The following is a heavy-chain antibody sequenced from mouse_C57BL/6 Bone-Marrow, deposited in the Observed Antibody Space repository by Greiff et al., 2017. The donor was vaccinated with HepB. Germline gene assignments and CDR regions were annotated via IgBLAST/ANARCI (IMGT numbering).Heavy chain of an antibody. CDR3: ARWSVSRDYWYFDV. J-gene: IGHJ1*03. CDR1: GYTFTEYT. V-gene: IGHV1-69*01. CDR2: IDPSDSYT. Sequence: QVQLKESGAELVKPGASVKLSCKASGYTFTEYTIHWVKQRSGQGLEWIGEIDPSDSYTNYNQKFKGKSTLTVDKSSSTAYMQLSSLTSEDSAVYYCARWSVSRDYWYFDVWGTGTTVTVSS.